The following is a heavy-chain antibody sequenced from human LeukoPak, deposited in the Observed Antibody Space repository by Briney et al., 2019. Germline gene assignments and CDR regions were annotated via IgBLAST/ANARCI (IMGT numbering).Heavy chain of an antibody. J-gene: IGHJ3*02. V-gene: IGHV4-31*03. Sequence: PSETLSLTCTVSGGSISSGGYYWSWIRQHPGKGLEWIGYIYYSGSTYYNPSLKSRVTISVDTSKNQFSLKLSSVTAADTAVYYCARAFIAVDAFDIWGQGTMVTVSS. D-gene: IGHD6-19*01. CDR2: IYYSGST. CDR3: ARAFIAVDAFDI. CDR1: GGSISSGGYY.